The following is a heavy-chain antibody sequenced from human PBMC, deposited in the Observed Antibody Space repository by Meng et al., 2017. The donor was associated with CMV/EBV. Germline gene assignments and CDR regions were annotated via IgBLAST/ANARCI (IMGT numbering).Heavy chain of an antibody. V-gene: IGHV1-8*01. D-gene: IGHD3-3*01. CDR3: AKARGIFWSGYRYFDY. CDR1: GYTFTSYD. J-gene: IGHJ4*02. CDR2: MNPNSGNT. Sequence: ASVKVSCKASGYTFTSYDINWVRQATGQGLEWMGWMNPNSGNTGYAQKFQGRVTMTRNTSISTAYMELSSLRSEDTAVYYCAKARGIFWSGYRYFDYWGQGTLVTVSS.